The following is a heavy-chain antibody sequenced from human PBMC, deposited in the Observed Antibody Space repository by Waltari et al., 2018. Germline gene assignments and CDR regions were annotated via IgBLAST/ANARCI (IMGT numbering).Heavy chain of an antibody. D-gene: IGHD2-2*01. CDR2: VSHDGSTK. Sequence: QVQLVESGGGVVQPGRSLRLSCAASGFTFSRYGMHWVRRAPDRGLDWVAFVSHDGSTKYYGDSVKGRFTISRDNSENTLSLQMNSLRPEDTAVYFCAREIVVVVPSAMMDYWGQGTLVTVSS. CDR3: AREIVVVVPSAMMDY. V-gene: IGHV3-30*03. CDR1: GFTFSRYG. J-gene: IGHJ4*02.